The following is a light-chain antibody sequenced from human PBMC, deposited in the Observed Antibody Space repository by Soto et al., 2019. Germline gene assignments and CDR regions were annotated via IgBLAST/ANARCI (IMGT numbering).Light chain of an antibody. J-gene: IGKJ1*01. V-gene: IGKV1-5*03. CDR2: EAS. CDR3: HQYSSYSWT. CDR1: ESIGNW. Sequence: DIQMTQSPSTLSGSVGARVPITCRASESIGNWLAWYQQKSGKVPNLLIHEASNLEDGVPSRFSGRGSGTEFTLTISSLQPDDFATYYCHQYSSYSWTFGQGTKVDIK.